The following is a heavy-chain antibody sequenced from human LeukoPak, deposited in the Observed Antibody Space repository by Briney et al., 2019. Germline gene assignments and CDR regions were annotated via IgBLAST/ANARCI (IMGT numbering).Heavy chain of an antibody. CDR3: ARGSEGDYVWGSYRLIRWFDP. J-gene: IGHJ5*02. Sequence: PSETLSLTCTVSGYSISSGYYWGWIRQPPGKGLEWIGSIYHSGSTYYNPSLKSRVTISVDTSKNQFSLKLSSVTAADTAVYYCARGSEGDYVWGSYRLIRWFDPWGQGTLVTVSS. CDR2: IYHSGST. D-gene: IGHD3-16*02. CDR1: GYSISSGYY. V-gene: IGHV4-38-2*02.